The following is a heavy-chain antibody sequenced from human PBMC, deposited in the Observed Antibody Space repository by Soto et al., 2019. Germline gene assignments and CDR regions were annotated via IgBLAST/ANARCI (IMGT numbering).Heavy chain of an antibody. Sequence: ASVKVSCKASGYTFTRYTMNWVRQAPGQRLEWMGWINPDNGNTKSSQKFQDRVIITRDTSASTAYMDLSSLRSEDTTVYYCARGIATGQLDPWGQGTLVTVSS. V-gene: IGHV1-3*01. D-gene: IGHD2-15*01. J-gene: IGHJ5*02. CDR2: INPDNGNT. CDR3: ARGIATGQLDP. CDR1: GYTFTRYT.